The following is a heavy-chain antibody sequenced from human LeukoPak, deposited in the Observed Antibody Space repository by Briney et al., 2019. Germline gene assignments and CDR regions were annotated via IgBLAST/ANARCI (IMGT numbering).Heavy chain of an antibody. J-gene: IGHJ1*01. CDR2: IYPGDSDT. Sequence: GESLKISFKCSVYSFTSDWSAWVRQMPGKGLEWMGIIYPGDSDTRYSPSFQGQVTISADKSISTAYLQWSSLKASDTAMYYCARSRGSFYSSTWYGHWGQGTLVTVSS. V-gene: IGHV5-51*01. D-gene: IGHD6-13*01. CDR1: VYSFTSDW. CDR3: ARSRGSFYSSTWYGH.